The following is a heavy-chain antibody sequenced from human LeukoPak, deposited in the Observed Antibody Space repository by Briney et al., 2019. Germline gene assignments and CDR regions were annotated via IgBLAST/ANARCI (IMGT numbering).Heavy chain of an antibody. V-gene: IGHV4-34*01. Sequence: PSETLSLTCAVYGGSFSGYYWSWIRQPPGKGLEWIGEINHSGSTNYNPPLKSRVTISVDTSKNQFSLKLSSVTAADTAVYYCARFTYYYDSSGYYPGYFQHWGQGTLVTVSS. D-gene: IGHD3-22*01. CDR3: ARFTYYYDSSGYYPGYFQH. CDR2: INHSGST. J-gene: IGHJ1*01. CDR1: GGSFSGYY.